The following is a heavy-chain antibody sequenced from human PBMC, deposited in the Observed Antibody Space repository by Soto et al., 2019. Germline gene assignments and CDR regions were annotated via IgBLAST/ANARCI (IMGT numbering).Heavy chain of an antibody. J-gene: IGHJ3*02. V-gene: IGHV3-23*01. CDR2: LNAGGDDT. Sequence: GGSLRLSCVASGFTFSIYSMSLVRQAPGKGLECVSALNAGGDDTYYADSVKGRFTISRDNSMSALYLQMNSLRIEDTAVYYCAHPRGYGVFDAYDICGQGTMVTVSS. CDR1: GFTFSIYS. D-gene: IGHD4-17*01. CDR3: AHPRGYGVFDAYDI.